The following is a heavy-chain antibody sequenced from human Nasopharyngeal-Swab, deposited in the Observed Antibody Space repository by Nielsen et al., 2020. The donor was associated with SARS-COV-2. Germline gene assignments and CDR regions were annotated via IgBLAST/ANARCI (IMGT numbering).Heavy chain of an antibody. Sequence: SETLSLTCAVSGGSISSYYWSWIRQPPGKGLEWLGYISYSGSTNYNPSLKSRVSMSVDTSKNHFSMKFNLVTAADTAVYYCARDPRDYYDDSGYRDAFDFWGQGTMVTVSS. CDR1: GGSISSYY. V-gene: IGHV4-59*13. D-gene: IGHD3-22*01. CDR2: ISYSGST. CDR3: ARDPRDYYDDSGYRDAFDF. J-gene: IGHJ3*01.